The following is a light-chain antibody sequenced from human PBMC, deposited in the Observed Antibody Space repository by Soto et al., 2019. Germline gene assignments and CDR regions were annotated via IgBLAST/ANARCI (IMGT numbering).Light chain of an antibody. CDR2: AAS. CDR1: QGIAIW. CDR3: QQSYKIPFT. J-gene: IGKJ5*01. Sequence: DIQMTKSRSTLSASVGDRVTIPCRASQGIAIWLSWYQQKPGKAPNLIIYAASSLENGVPSRFSGSGSGTDFTLTISSLQPEDFATFYCQQSYKIPFTFGQGARLEIK. V-gene: IGKV1-39*01.